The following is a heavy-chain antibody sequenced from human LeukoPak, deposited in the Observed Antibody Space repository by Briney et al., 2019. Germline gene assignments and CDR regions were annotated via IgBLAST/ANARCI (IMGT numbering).Heavy chain of an antibody. CDR3: ARDRRYYYDSSGYYFVDY. Sequence: SQTLSLTCAISGDSFSSNSAAWNWIRQSPSRGLEWLGRTYYRSKWYNDYAVSVKSRITINPDTSKNQFSLQLNSVTPEDTAVYYCARDRRYYYDSSGYYFVDYWGQGTLVTVSS. J-gene: IGHJ4*02. CDR2: TYYRSKWYN. D-gene: IGHD3-22*01. V-gene: IGHV6-1*01. CDR1: GDSFSSNSAA.